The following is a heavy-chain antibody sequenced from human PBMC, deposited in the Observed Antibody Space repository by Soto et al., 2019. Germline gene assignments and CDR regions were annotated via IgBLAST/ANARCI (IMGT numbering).Heavy chain of an antibody. D-gene: IGHD2-15*01. CDR1: GYTFTSYG. Sequence: QVQLVQSGAEVKKPGASVKVSCKASGYTFTSYGISWVRQAPGQGLEWMGWISAYNGNTNYAQKRRGKVTMTTDTSPSKAYRELRSLRPAARAVNYGAGVWADILVGEAARGWFDPGAREPWSPSPQ. CDR3: AGVWADILVGEAARGWFDP. CDR2: ISAYNGNT. J-gene: IGHJ5*02. V-gene: IGHV1-18*01.